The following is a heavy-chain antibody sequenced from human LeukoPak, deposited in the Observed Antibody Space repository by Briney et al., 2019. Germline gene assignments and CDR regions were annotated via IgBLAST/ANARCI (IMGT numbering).Heavy chain of an antibody. CDR2: ISYDGSNK. J-gene: IGHJ4*02. V-gene: IGHV3-30-3*01. CDR1: GFTFSSYA. Sequence: GRSLRLSCAASGFTFSSYAMHWVRQAPGKGLEWVAVISYDGSNKYYADSVKGRFTISRDNSKNTLYLQMNSLRAEDTAVYYCASPDSSSWTPIDYWGQGTLATVSS. CDR3: ASPDSSSWTPIDY. D-gene: IGHD6-13*01.